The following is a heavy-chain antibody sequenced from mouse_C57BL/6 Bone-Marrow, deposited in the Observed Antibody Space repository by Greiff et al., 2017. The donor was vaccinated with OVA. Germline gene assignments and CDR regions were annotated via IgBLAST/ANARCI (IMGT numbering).Heavy chain of an antibody. V-gene: IGHV5-12*01. Sequence: EVKLMESGGGLVQPGGSLKLSCAASGFTFSDYYMYWVRQTPEKRLEWVAYISNGGGSTYYPDTVKGRFTISRDNAKNTLYLQMSRLKSEDTAMYYCARRSNYDAMDYWGQGTSVTVSS. CDR1: GFTFSDYY. J-gene: IGHJ4*01. CDR2: ISNGGGST. D-gene: IGHD2-5*01. CDR3: ARRSNYDAMDY.